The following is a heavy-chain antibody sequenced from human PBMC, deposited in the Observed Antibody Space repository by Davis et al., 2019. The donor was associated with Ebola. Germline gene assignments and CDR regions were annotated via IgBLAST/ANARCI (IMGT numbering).Heavy chain of an antibody. D-gene: IGHD6-13*01. V-gene: IGHV1-18*01. CDR3: ARDRLLRQLYYYYYYGMDV. J-gene: IGHJ6*02. CDR1: GYTFTSYG. Sequence: AASVKVSCKASGYTFTSYGISWVRQAPGQGLEWMGWISAYNGNTNYAQKLQGRVTMTTDTSASTAYVELSSLRSEDTAVYYCARDRLLRQLYYYYYYGMDVWGQGTTVTVSS. CDR2: ISAYNGNT.